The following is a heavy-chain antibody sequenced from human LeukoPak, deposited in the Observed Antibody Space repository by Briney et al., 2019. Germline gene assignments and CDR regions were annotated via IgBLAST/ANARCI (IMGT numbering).Heavy chain of an antibody. CDR2: ISHSGST. V-gene: IGHV4-34*01. D-gene: IGHD4-17*01. CDR3: ARAYDYGDLFDY. Sequence: SETLSLTCAVYGGSFSGYYWSWIRQPPGEGLEWIGEISHSGSTNYNSSLKSRVTILVDTSKSQFSLKLSSVTAADTAVYYCARAYDYGDLFDYWGQGTLVTVSS. J-gene: IGHJ4*02. CDR1: GGSFSGYY.